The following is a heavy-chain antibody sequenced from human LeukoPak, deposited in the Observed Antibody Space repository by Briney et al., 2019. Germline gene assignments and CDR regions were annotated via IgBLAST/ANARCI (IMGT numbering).Heavy chain of an antibody. D-gene: IGHD3-22*01. CDR2: IYSPGTN. CDR1: AGSLNSGDYY. J-gene: IGHJ3*02. CDR3: ARGIGTSYDSSRDAFDI. V-gene: IGHV4-61*02. Sequence: SETLSLTCTVSAGSLNSGDYYWSWIRQPAGKGLEWIVRIYSPGTNYNYHPSVKSRVTISIDTSKNQFSLKLTSVTAADTAVYYCARGIGTSYDSSRDAFDIWGQGTMVTVSS.